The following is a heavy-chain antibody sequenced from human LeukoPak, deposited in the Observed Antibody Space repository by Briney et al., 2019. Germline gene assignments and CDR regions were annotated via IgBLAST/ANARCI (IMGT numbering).Heavy chain of an antibody. V-gene: IGHV4-39*01. D-gene: IGHD2-21*01. J-gene: IGHJ3*02. Sequence: SETLALTCTVSGGSITSSSYYWGWIRQPPWKGLEWIGSIYSSGSTYYNPSLKSRVTISVDTSKNQFSLKLSSVTAADTAVYYCARSILGYDAFDIWGQGTMVTVSS. CDR2: IYSSGST. CDR3: ARSILGYDAFDI. CDR1: GGSITSSSYY.